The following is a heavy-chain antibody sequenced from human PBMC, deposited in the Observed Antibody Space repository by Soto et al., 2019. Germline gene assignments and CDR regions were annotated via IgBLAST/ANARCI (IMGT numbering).Heavy chain of an antibody. D-gene: IGHD6-19*01. CDR1: GGTFSSYA. Sequence: SVKVSCKASGGTFSSYAISWVRQAPGQGLEWMGGIIPIFGTANYAQKFQGRVTITADESASTAYMELSSLRSEDTAVYYCARGHSDSSGWYGRGYYFDYWGQGTLVTVSS. J-gene: IGHJ4*02. CDR3: ARGHSDSSGWYGRGYYFDY. V-gene: IGHV1-69*13. CDR2: IIPIFGTA.